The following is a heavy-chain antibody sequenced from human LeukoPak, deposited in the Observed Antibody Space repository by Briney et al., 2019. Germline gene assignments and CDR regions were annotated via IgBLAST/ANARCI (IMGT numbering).Heavy chain of an antibody. D-gene: IGHD7-27*01. Sequence: PGGSLRLSCAASGFTFSSYAMSWVREAPGKGREGVSTITTSDGNTYYADSGKGRFTVSRDNSKNTLYLQMNSLRAEDTAVYYCAKDGGLWVSAHWGDSWGRGTLVTVSS. CDR2: ITTSDGNT. CDR1: GFTFSSYA. V-gene: IGHV3-23*01. CDR3: AKDGGLWVSAHWGDS. J-gene: IGHJ4*02.